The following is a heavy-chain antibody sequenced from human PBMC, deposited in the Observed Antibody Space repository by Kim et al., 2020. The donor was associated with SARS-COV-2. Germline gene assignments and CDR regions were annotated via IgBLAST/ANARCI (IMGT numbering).Heavy chain of an antibody. CDR2: T. Sequence: TSYADSVKGRFTISRDNSKNTLYLQMNSLRAEDTAVYYCAKPYEKFYFDYWGQGTLVTVSS. D-gene: IGHD2-8*01. V-gene: IGHV3-23*01. J-gene: IGHJ4*02. CDR3: AKPYEKFYFDY.